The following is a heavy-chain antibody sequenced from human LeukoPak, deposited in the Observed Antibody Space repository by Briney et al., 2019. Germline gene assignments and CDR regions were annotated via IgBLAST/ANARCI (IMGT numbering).Heavy chain of an antibody. CDR3: ARDPGYYYGMVV. Sequence: GGSLRLSCAASGFIFSSYSMNWVRQAPGKGLEWVLFISSCSGYIYYADSVKARFTISRDNAKNSLRLQMNSLRAEETAVCYCARDPGYYYGMVVWGQGTTVTVSS. CDR1: GFIFSSYS. J-gene: IGHJ6*02. D-gene: IGHD3-22*01. V-gene: IGHV3-21*01. CDR2: ISSCSGYI.